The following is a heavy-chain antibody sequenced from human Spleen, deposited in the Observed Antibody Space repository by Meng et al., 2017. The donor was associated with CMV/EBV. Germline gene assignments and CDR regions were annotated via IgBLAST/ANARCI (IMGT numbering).Heavy chain of an antibody. CDR1: GAPINSNTYF. D-gene: IGHD3-3*01. Sequence: SETLSLTCTVSGAPINSNTYFWDWIRQPPGEGLEWIGSISYGGSTYYNSSLRGRVTIALDTSKRHLTPKLSSVTAADTAVYYCARIFPSDYYKYDMDVWGQGTTVTVSS. J-gene: IGHJ6*02. CDR3: ARIFPSDYYKYDMDV. CDR2: ISYGGST. V-gene: IGHV4-39*06.